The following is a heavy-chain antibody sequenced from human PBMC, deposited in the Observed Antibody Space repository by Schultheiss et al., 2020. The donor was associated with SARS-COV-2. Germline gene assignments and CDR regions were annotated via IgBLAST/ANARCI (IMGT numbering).Heavy chain of an antibody. J-gene: IGHJ4*02. D-gene: IGHD2-8*01. V-gene: IGHV4-38-2*01. CDR1: GGSFSGYY. Sequence: SETLSLTCAVYGGSFSGYYWAWIRQPPGKGLEWIASMYHSGSTYYNPSLKSRVTISVDTSKNQFSLKLSSVTAADTAVYYCARWGYAAFDYWGQGTLVTVSS. CDR2: MYHSGST. CDR3: ARWGYAAFDY.